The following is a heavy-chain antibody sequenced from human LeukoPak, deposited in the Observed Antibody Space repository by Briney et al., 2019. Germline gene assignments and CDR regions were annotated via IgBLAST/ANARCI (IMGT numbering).Heavy chain of an antibody. J-gene: IGHJ4*02. Sequence: GGSLRLSCTASGFTFGDYAMSWVRQAPGKGLEWVGFIRSKAYGGTTEYAASVKGRFAISRDDSKSIAYLQMNSLKTEDTAVYYCTRDPHIVVVPAAIDDARWGQGTLVTVSS. CDR2: IRSKAYGGTT. V-gene: IGHV3-49*04. D-gene: IGHD2-2*01. CDR1: GFTFGDYA. CDR3: TRDPHIVVVPAAIDDAR.